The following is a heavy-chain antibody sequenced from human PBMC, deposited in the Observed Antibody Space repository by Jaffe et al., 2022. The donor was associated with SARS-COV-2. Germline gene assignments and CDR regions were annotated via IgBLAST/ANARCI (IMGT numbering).Heavy chain of an antibody. CDR3: AKLREKLDAFDI. CDR2: ISYDGSNK. CDR1: GFTFSSYG. Sequence: QVQLVESGGGVVQPGRSLRLSCAASGFTFSSYGMHWVRQAPGKGLEWVAVISYDGSNKYYADSVKGRFTISRDNSKNTLYLQMNSLRAEDTAVYYCAKLREKLDAFDIWGQGTMVTVSS. D-gene: IGHD3-3*01. J-gene: IGHJ3*02. V-gene: IGHV3-30*18.